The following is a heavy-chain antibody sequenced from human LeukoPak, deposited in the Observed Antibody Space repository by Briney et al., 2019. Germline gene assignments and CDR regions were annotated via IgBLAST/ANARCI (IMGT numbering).Heavy chain of an antibody. D-gene: IGHD2-15*01. J-gene: IGHJ6*02. CDR3: AKEDIVVVTKYIHYGMDV. CDR2: IYTNGTT. V-gene: IGHV4-4*07. Sequence: PSETLSLTCIVSGGSIRNYYWTWIRQPAGKGLQWIGRIYTNGTTNYSPSLKSRVTMSVDTSKNQFSLKLTSVTAADTAVYYCAKEDIVVVTKYIHYGMDVRGQGTTVTVSS. CDR1: GGSIRNYY.